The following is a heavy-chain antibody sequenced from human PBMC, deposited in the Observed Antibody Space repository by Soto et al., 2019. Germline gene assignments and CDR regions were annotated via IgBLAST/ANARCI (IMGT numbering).Heavy chain of an antibody. Sequence: VQLQESGPGLVKPSGTLSLTCTVSGGSISTTNWWSWVRQSPGKGLEWIGEIPHIGSTNYNPSLQSRVTISIDKSKNQFSLRLSSVTAADTAVYYCASGFDSDGLYNGGHPWGQGTLVSVSS. J-gene: IGHJ5*02. D-gene: IGHD3-22*01. CDR3: ASGFDSDGLYNGGHP. CDR2: IPHIGST. CDR1: GGSISTTNW. V-gene: IGHV4-4*02.